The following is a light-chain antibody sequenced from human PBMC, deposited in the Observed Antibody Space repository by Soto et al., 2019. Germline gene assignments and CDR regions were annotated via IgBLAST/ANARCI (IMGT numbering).Light chain of an antibody. Sequence: DIQMTQSPSTLSASVGDRVTITCRASQSISTWLAWYQQKPGKAPKVLFYKASSLESGVPSRFSGSGSGTEFTLTISSLQPDDFATYYCQQYNSYSRTFGQGTKVEIK. CDR1: QSISTW. V-gene: IGKV1-5*03. CDR3: QQYNSYSRT. J-gene: IGKJ1*01. CDR2: KAS.